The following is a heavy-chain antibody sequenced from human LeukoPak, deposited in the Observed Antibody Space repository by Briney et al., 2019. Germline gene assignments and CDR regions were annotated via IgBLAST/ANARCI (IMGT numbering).Heavy chain of an antibody. CDR1: GGSISSSSYY. Sequence: PSETLSLTCTVSGGSISSSSYYWGWIRQPPGKGLEWIGEINHSGSTNYSPSLKSRVTISVDTSKNQFSLKLSSVTAADTAVYYCARGHAFDYWGQGTLVTVSS. V-gene: IGHV4-39*07. J-gene: IGHJ4*02. CDR3: ARGHAFDY. CDR2: INHSGST.